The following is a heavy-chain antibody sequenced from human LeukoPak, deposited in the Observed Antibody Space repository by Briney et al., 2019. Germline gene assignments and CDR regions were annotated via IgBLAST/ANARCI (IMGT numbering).Heavy chain of an antibody. CDR1: GFTVSSNY. V-gene: IGHV3-53*01. J-gene: IGHJ4*02. CDR3: ARDTYYYDSSGYPD. CDR2: IYSGGST. D-gene: IGHD3-22*01. Sequence: GGSLRLSCAASGFTVSSNYMSWVRQAPGKGLEWVSVIYSGGSTYYADSVKGRFTISRDNSKNTLYLQMNSLRAEDTAVYYCARDTYYYDSSGYPDWGQGTLDTVSS.